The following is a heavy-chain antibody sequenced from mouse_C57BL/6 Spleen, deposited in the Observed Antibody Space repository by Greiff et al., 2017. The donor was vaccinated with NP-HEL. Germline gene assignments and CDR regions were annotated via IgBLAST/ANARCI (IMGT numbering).Heavy chain of an antibody. Sequence: QVQLKQPGAELVMPGASVKLSCKASGYTFTSYWMHWVKQRPGQGLEWIGEIDPSDSYTNYNQKFKGKSTLTVDKSSSTAYMQLSSLTSEDSAVYYCARGSSSLFDYWGQGTTLTVSS. J-gene: IGHJ2*01. CDR3: ARGSSSLFDY. V-gene: IGHV1-69*01. D-gene: IGHD1-1*01. CDR1: GYTFTSYW. CDR2: IDPSDSYT.